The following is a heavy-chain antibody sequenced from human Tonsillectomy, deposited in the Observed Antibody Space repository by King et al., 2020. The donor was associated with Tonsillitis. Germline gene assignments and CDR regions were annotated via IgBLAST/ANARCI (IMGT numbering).Heavy chain of an antibody. D-gene: IGHD1-26*01. J-gene: IGHJ5*02. CDR1: GFTVSSNY. V-gene: IGHV3-53*02. CDR2: IYSGGST. CDR3: ARFSRIVEAKRGGWFDP. Sequence: VQLVETGGGLIQPGGSLRLSCAASGFTVSSNYMSWVRQAPGKGLEWVSVIYSGGSTYYADSVKGRFTISRDNSKNTLYLQMNSLRAEDTAVYYCARFSRIVEAKRGGWFDPWGQGAPGTVSS.